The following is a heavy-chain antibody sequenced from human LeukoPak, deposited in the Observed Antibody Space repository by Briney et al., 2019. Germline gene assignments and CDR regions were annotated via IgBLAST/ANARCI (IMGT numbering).Heavy chain of an antibody. CDR3: AREAAGTSYYFDY. V-gene: IGHV3-66*01. D-gene: IGHD6-13*01. Sequence: TGGSLRLSCAASGFTVSSNYMSWVRQAPGKGLKWVSVIYSGGSTYYADSVKGRFTISRDNSKNTLYLQMNSLRAEDTAVYYCAREAAGTSYYFDYWGQGTLVTVSS. CDR1: GFTVSSNY. CDR2: IYSGGST. J-gene: IGHJ4*02.